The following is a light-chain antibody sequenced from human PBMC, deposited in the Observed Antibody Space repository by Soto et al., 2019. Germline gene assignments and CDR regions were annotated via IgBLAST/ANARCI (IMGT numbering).Light chain of an antibody. CDR1: SSDVGGYNY. CDR3: SSYGGNYKYV. J-gene: IGLJ1*01. CDR2: EVS. V-gene: IGLV2-8*01. Sequence: QSALTQPPSASGSPGQSVTISCTGASSDVGGYNYVSWHQQHPGKAPKLMSYEVSKRPSGVPDRFSGSKSGNTASLTVSGLQAEDEADYYCSSYGGNYKYVFGTGTKLTVL.